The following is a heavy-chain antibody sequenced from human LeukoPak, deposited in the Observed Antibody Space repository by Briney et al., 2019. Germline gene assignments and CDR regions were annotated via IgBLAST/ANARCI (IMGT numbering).Heavy chain of an antibody. D-gene: IGHD5-24*01. CDR2: ISAYNGNT. V-gene: IGHV1-18*01. CDR1: GYTFTSYG. CDR3: ARVGLGEMATIWLIDY. Sequence: GASVKVSCKASGYTFTSYGISGVRQAPGQGLEWIGWISAYNGNTNYAQKLQGRVTMTTDTSTSTAYMELRSLRSDDTAVYYCARVGLGEMATIWLIDYWGQGTLVTVSS. J-gene: IGHJ4*02.